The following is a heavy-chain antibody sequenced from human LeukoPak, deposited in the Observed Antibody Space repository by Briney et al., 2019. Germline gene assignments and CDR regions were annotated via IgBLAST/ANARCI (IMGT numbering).Heavy chain of an antibody. CDR1: GGSFSGYY. Sequence: SETLSLTCAVYGGSFSGYYWTWIRQPPGKGLEWIGSIYYSGSTYYNPSLKSRVTISVDTSKNQFSLKVSSVTAADTAVYYCARQRADSNWNDGDDYWGQGTLVTVSS. CDR3: ARQRADSNWNDGDDY. V-gene: IGHV4-39*01. D-gene: IGHD1-1*01. J-gene: IGHJ4*02. CDR2: IYYSGST.